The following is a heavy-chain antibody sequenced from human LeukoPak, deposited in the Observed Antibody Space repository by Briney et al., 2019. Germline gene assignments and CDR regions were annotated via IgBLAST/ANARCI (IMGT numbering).Heavy chain of an antibody. D-gene: IGHD3-22*01. CDR2: ISGSGGST. Sequence: GGSLRLSCAASGFTFSNYAMSWVRQAPGKGLEWVSAISGSGGSTYYADSVKGRFTISRDNSKNTLYLQMNSLRAEDTAVYYCAKDRYYYDSSGYYALDYWGQGTLVTVSS. V-gene: IGHV3-23*01. CDR3: AKDRYYYDSSGYYALDY. CDR1: GFTFSNYA. J-gene: IGHJ4*02.